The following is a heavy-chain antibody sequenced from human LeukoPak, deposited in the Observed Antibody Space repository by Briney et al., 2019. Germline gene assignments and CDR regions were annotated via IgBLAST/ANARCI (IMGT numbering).Heavy chain of an antibody. J-gene: IGHJ5*02. D-gene: IGHD3-3*01. V-gene: IGHV1-18*01. Sequence: ASVKVSCKASGYTFTSYGISWVRQAPGQGLEWMGWISAYNGNTNYAQKLQGRVTMTTDTSTSTAYMELRSLRSDDTAVYYCARVYVNYDFWSGYRNWFDPWGQGTLVTVSS. CDR3: ARVYVNYDFWSGYRNWFDP. CDR1: GYTFTSYG. CDR2: ISAYNGNT.